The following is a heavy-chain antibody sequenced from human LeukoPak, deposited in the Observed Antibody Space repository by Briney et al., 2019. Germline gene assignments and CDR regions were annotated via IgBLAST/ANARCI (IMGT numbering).Heavy chain of an antibody. CDR3: AKGGSRYYDSSGYPDPLDY. D-gene: IGHD3-22*01. Sequence: GGSLRLSCAASGFTFSSYAMSWVRQAPGKGLEWVSAISGSGGSTYYADSVKGRFTISRDNSKNTLYLQMNSLRAEDTAVYYCAKGGSRYYDSSGYPDPLDYWGQGTPVTVSS. CDR2: ISGSGGST. V-gene: IGHV3-23*01. J-gene: IGHJ4*02. CDR1: GFTFSSYA.